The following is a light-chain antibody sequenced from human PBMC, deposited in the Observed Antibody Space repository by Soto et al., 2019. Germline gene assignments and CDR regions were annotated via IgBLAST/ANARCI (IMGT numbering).Light chain of an antibody. CDR2: AAS. V-gene: IGKV1-8*01. Sequence: AIRMTQSPSSFSASTGDRVTITCRASQGISSNLAWYQQNPGKAPKLLIYAASTLQSGVPSRFSGRGSGTDFTLTISGLQSEDFATYYCQQYYSSPFTFGPGTKVDIK. CDR3: QQYYSSPFT. J-gene: IGKJ3*01. CDR1: QGISSN.